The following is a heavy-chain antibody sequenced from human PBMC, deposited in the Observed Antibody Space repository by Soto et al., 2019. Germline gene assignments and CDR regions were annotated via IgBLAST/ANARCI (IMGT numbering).Heavy chain of an antibody. CDR2: INPSDDGI. D-gene: IGHD3-3*01. Sequence: QVQLVQSGAEVKNPGASVKLSCKASGYTFGSYYMHWVRQAPGQGLEWMGLINPSDDGISYAQTFQGRVFMSKDTSTSTVYMELSSLRSDDTAVYYCSRVGPTYFQERSGDYDAYWGQGTLVTVSS. J-gene: IGHJ1*01. CDR3: SRVGPTYFQERSGDYDAY. V-gene: IGHV1-46*03. CDR1: GYTFGSYY.